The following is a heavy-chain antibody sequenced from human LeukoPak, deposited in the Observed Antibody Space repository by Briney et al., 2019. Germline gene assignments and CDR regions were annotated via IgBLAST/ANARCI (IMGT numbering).Heavy chain of an antibody. CDR3: ARNGGQQQLAYMDV. J-gene: IGHJ6*03. V-gene: IGHV3-21*01. D-gene: IGHD3-16*01. Sequence: GGSLRLSCAASGFTFSDYNMRWLRQAPGKGLEWVSSISSSSSYIYYADSVKGRFTISRDNAKNSLYLQMNSLRAEDTAVYYCARNGGQQQLAYMDVWGKGTTVTISS. CDR1: GFTFSDYN. CDR2: ISSSSSYI.